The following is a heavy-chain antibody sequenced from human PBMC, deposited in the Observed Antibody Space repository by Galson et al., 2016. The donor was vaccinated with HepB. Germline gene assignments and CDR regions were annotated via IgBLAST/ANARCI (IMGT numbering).Heavy chain of an antibody. D-gene: IGHD3-10*01. Sequence: YYADSVKGRFTISRDNSKNTLYLQMNSLRAEDTAVYYCAKDPYYYGSGSYLYFHYWGQGTLVTVSS. J-gene: IGHJ4*02. CDR3: AKDPYYYGSGSYLYFHY. V-gene: IGHV3-30*02.